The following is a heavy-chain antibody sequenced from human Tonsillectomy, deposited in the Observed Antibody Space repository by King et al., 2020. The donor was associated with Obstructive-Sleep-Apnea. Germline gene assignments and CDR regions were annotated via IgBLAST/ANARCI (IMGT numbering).Heavy chain of an antibody. J-gene: IGHJ3*02. CDR2: ISWDGGST. Sequence: VQLVESGGVVVQPGGSLRLSCAASGFTFDDYTMHLVRQAPGKGLEWVSLISWDGGSTYYAYSVKGRLHISRDNSKNSLYLQMNSLRTEDTALYYCAKDRWGSSYAFDIWGQGTMVTVSS. D-gene: IGHD6-13*01. CDR3: AKDRWGSSYAFDI. V-gene: IGHV3-43*01. CDR1: GFTFDDYT.